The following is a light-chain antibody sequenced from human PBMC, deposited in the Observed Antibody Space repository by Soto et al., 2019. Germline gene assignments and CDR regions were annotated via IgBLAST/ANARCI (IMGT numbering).Light chain of an antibody. CDR2: EVI. J-gene: IGLJ2*01. CDR1: SRDVGGYDY. Sequence: QSALTQPASVSGSPGQSITISCTGTSRDVGGYDYVSWYQQHPGKAPKLMIVEVINRPSGVSFRFSGSKSGSTASLTISGLQAEDEADYYCSSYTSTNTLVFGGGTKLTVL. CDR3: SSYTSTNTLV. V-gene: IGLV2-14*01.